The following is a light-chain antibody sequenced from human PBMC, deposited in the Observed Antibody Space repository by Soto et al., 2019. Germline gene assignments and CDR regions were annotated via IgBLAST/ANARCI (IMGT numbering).Light chain of an antibody. CDR2: GAS. V-gene: IGKV3-20*01. CDR3: QQYGSSSIT. CDR1: QSVSSNY. Sequence: EIVLTQSPGTLSLSPGERATLSCRASQSVSSNYLAWYQQKPGQAPRLLIYGASSRATGIPDRFSGSGSGTDFTLTIRRLEPEDFAVYYCQQYGSSSITFGQGTRLEI. J-gene: IGKJ5*01.